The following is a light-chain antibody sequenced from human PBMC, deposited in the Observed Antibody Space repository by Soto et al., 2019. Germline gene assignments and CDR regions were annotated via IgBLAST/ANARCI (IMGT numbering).Light chain of an antibody. CDR3: HQTYNVPTWT. J-gene: IGKJ1*01. V-gene: IGKV1-39*01. CDR2: AAS. CDR1: QYISRH. Sequence: DNPMTQSPSSLSASVGDRVTITCRASQYISRHLNWYQHKPGKAPKLLIYAASTLVSGVPSMFSGSGSGTDFTLTISSLQPEDIATYYCHQTYNVPTWTFGQGTKVEIK.